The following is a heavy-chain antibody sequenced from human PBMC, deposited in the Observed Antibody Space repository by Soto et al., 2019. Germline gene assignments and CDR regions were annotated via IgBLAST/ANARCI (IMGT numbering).Heavy chain of an antibody. J-gene: IGHJ4*02. CDR2: ISGSGGST. D-gene: IGHD2-15*01. Sequence: PGGSLRLSCAASGFTFSSYAMSWVRQAPGRGLEWVSAISGSGGSTYYADSVKGRFTISRDNSKNTLYLQMNSLRAEDTAVYYCAKDRVVVVAATLDYWGQGTLVTVSS. CDR3: AKDRVVVVAATLDY. CDR1: GFTFSSYA. V-gene: IGHV3-23*01.